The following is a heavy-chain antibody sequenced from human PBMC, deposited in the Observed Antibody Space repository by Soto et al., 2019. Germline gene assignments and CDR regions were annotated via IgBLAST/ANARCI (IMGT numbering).Heavy chain of an antibody. CDR2: IYPGDSDT. CDR3: SSAGGSRPRYYYYGMDG. D-gene: IGHD3-16*01. Sequence: GESLKISCKGSGYSFTSYWIGWVRQMPGKGLEWMGIIYPGDSDTRYSPSFQGQVTISADKSISTAYLQWNSLKASDTAMYYCSSAGGSRPRYYYYGMDGWGQGTTVTVSS. CDR1: GYSFTSYW. V-gene: IGHV5-51*01. J-gene: IGHJ6*02.